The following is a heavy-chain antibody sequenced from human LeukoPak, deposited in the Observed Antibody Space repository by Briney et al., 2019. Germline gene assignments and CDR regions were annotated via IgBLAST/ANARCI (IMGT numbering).Heavy chain of an antibody. V-gene: IGHV4-34*01. J-gene: IGHJ4*02. CDR3: ARGVDY. Sequence: SSETLSLTCAVYGGSFSGYYWSWIRQPPGKGLEWIGEINHSGSTNYNPSLKSRVTISVDTSKNQFSLKLSSVTAADTAVYYCARGVDYWGQGTLVTVSS. CDR2: INHSGST. CDR1: GGSFSGYY.